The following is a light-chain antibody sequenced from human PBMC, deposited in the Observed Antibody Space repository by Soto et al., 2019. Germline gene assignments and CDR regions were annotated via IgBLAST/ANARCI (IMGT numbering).Light chain of an antibody. CDR1: QSVSGRY. V-gene: IGKV3-20*01. CDR3: QQYGSTTWT. J-gene: IGKJ1*01. Sequence: EIVLTQSPGTLSLSPGERATLSCRASQSVSGRYLAWYQQKPGQAPRPLIYGASSRASGIPDRFSGSGSGTDFTLTISRLEPEDFAVYYCQQYGSTTWTSGQGTKVDIK. CDR2: GAS.